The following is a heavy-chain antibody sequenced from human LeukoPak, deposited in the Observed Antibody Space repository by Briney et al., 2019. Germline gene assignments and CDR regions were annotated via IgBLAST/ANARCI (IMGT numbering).Heavy chain of an antibody. CDR3: VKASSSSPQYNWFDA. Sequence: GGSLRLSCAASGFTFSSYSMNWVRQAPGKGLEWVSSISSSSSYIYYADSVKGRFTISRDNSKNTLYLQMNSLRAEDTALYYCVKASSSSPQYNWFDAWGQGTLVTVSS. CDR1: GFTFSSYS. J-gene: IGHJ5*02. CDR2: ISSSSSYI. D-gene: IGHD6-6*01. V-gene: IGHV3-21*04.